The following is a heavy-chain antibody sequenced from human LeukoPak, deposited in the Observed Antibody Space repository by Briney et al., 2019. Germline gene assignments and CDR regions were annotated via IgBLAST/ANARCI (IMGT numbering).Heavy chain of an antibody. J-gene: IGHJ5*02. Sequence: GGSLRLSCAASGFTFSSYAMSWVRQAPGKGLEWVSAISGSGGSTYYADSVKGRFTISRADSKNTLYLQMNSLRAEGTAVYYCAKPVYYDSSGYGSWGQGTLVTVSS. D-gene: IGHD3-22*01. CDR3: AKPVYYDSSGYGS. V-gene: IGHV3-23*01. CDR1: GFTFSSYA. CDR2: ISGSGGST.